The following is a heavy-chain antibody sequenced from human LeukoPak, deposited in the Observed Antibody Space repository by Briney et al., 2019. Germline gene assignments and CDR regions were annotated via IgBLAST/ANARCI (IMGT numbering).Heavy chain of an antibody. CDR2: ISGSGGST. D-gene: IGHD6-13*01. J-gene: IGHJ4*02. Sequence: GGSLRLSCAASGFTFSSYAMSWVRQAPGKGLEWVSAISGSGGSTYYADSVKGRFTIPRDNSKNTLYLQMNSLRAEDTAVYYCAKVGSSWYGTFVDYWGQGTLVTVSS. V-gene: IGHV3-23*01. CDR1: GFTFSSYA. CDR3: AKVGSSWYGTFVDY.